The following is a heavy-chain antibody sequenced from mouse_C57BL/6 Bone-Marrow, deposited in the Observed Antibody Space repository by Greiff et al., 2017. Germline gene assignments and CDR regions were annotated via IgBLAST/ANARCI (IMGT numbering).Heavy chain of an antibody. V-gene: IGHV1-63*01. J-gene: IGHJ1*03. CDR2: IYPGGGYT. D-gene: IGHD1-1*01. Sequence: QVQLQQSGAELVRPGTSVKMSCKASGYTFTNYWIGWAKQRPGHGLEWIGDIYPGGGYTNYNEKFKGKATLTADKSSSTAYMQFSSLTAADSAIYYCARYYYGSSYHWYFDVWGTGTTVTVAS. CDR1: GYTFTNYW. CDR3: ARYYYGSSYHWYFDV.